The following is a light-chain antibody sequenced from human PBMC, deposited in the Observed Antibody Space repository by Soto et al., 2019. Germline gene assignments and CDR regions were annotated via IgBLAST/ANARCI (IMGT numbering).Light chain of an antibody. V-gene: IGKV1-5*03. CDR3: QQYNSNPLT. CDR1: QSFSSW. J-gene: IGKJ4*01. Sequence: DIQMTQSPSTLSASVGDRVTITCRASQSFSSWLAWYQQKPGKAPKLLIYKTSTLESGVPSRFSGSGSGTEVTRTISSLQPDDFATYYCQQYNSNPLTFGGGTKVEIK. CDR2: KTS.